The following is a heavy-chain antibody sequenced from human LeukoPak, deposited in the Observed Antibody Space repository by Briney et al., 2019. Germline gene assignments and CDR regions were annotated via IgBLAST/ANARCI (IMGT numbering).Heavy chain of an antibody. J-gene: IGHJ4*01. CDR3: ARDAQRGFDYSNSLKN. Sequence: GGSLRLSCAAPGFIFSHHGMHWVRQAPGKGLEWVAVIWSDATNRFYAESVKGRFTISRDNSQNTVFLQMNSLRVKDTAIYYCARDAQRGFDYSNSLKNWGHGTLVTVSS. CDR2: IWSDATNR. V-gene: IGHV3-33*01. D-gene: IGHD4-11*01. CDR1: GFIFSHHG.